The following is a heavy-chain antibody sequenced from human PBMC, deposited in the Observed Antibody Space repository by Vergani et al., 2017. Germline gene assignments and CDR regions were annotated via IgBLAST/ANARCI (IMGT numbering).Heavy chain of an antibody. CDR2: INPNSGGT. CDR1: GYTFTGYY. J-gene: IGHJ5*02. V-gene: IGHV1-2*02. D-gene: IGHD1-7*01. Sequence: QVQLVQSGAEVKKPGASVKVSCKASGYTFTGYYMHWVRQAPGQGLEWMGWINPNSGGTNYAQKFQGRVTMTRVTSIRTAYMELSRLRSDDTAVYYCARPPGGYNWNYVSWFDPWGQGTLVTVSS. CDR3: ARPPGGYNWNYVSWFDP.